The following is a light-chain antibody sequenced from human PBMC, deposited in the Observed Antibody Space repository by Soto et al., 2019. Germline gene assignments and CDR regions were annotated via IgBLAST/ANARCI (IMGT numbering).Light chain of an antibody. V-gene: IGKV3D-15*01. CDR2: STT. Sequence: EVVMTQSPATLSVSPWERAGLSSRASHSVSINLAWYQQRPGQAPRLLIYSTTTRATGIPARFSGSGSGTEFTLTISSLQSEDFAVYYCQQYNNWPWTFGQGTKVDIK. CDR1: HSVSIN. J-gene: IGKJ1*01. CDR3: QQYNNWPWT.